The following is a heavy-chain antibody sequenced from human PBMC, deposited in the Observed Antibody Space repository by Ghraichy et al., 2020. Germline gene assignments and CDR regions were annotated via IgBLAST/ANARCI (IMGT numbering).Heavy chain of an antibody. CDR3: AREWGGIVVVVAAAAFDT. V-gene: IGHV3-48*01. CDR2: ISATGSTT. J-gene: IGHJ4*02. Sequence: WGSLRLSCAASGFNFRSYSMNWVRQAPGKGLEWVSYISATGSTTYYADSVRGRFTISRDNARNSLYLQMNSLSGDDTALYYCAREWGGIVVVVAAAAFDTWGQGTLVSVSS. CDR1: GFNFRSYS. D-gene: IGHD2-15*01.